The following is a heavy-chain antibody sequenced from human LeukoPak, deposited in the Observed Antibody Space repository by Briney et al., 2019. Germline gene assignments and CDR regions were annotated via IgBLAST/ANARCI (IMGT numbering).Heavy chain of an antibody. CDR2: IYYSGGT. CDR1: GDSISSYY. Sequence: SETLTLTCTVSGDSISSYYWSWIRQPPGKGLEWIGYIYYSGGTDYNPSLKSRVTISVDTSKNQFSLKLSSVTAADTAVYYCARVEWFGELSPFDIWGQGTMVTVSS. V-gene: IGHV4-59*01. D-gene: IGHD3-10*01. J-gene: IGHJ3*02. CDR3: ARVEWFGELSPFDI.